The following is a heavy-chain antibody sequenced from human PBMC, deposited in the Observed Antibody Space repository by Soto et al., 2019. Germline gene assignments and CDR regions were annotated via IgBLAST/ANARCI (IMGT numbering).Heavy chain of an antibody. CDR1: GGSISSYY. V-gene: IGHV4-59*01. CDR3: ARGDYDILTGYPYYFDY. J-gene: IGHJ4*02. Sequence: SETLSLTCTVSGGSISSYYWSWIRQPPGKGLEWIGYIYYSGSTHYTPSLKSRVTISVDTSKNQFSLKLSSVTAADTAVYYCARGDYDILTGYPYYFDYWGQGTLVT. D-gene: IGHD3-9*01. CDR2: IYYSGST.